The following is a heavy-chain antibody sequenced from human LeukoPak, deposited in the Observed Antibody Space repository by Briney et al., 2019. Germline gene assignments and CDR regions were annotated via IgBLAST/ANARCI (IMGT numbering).Heavy chain of an antibody. D-gene: IGHD3-9*01. Sequence: PGGSLRLSCAASGFTFNNYALSWVRQAPGKGLEWVSAISGSGGSTYYADSVKGRFTISRDNSKNTLYLQMSSLRAEDTAVYYCAKEYFDWLSPFQHWGQGTWSPSPQ. V-gene: IGHV3-23*01. CDR3: AKEYFDWLSPFQH. J-gene: IGHJ1*01. CDR2: ISGSGGST. CDR1: GFTFNNYA.